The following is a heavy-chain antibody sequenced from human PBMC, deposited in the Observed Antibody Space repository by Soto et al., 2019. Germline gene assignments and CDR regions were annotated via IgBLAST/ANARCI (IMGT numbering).Heavy chain of an antibody. CDR1: GYTFTSYA. CDR3: ARFPYHSWSLRPFFDY. CDR2: INAGNGNT. D-gene: IGHD3-10*01. V-gene: IGHV1-3*01. Sequence: ASVKVSCKASGYTFTSYAMHWVRQAPGQRLEWMGWINAGNGNTKYSQKFQGRVTITRDTSASTAYMELSSLRSENTAVYYCARFPYHSWSLRPFFDYWGQGTLVTVSS. J-gene: IGHJ4*02.